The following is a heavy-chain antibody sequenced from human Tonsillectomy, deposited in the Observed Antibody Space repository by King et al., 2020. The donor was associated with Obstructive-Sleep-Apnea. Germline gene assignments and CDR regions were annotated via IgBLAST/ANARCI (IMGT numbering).Heavy chain of an antibody. J-gene: IGHJ6*02. CDR3: AVQHGMDV. Sequence: VQLQQWGAGLLKPSETLSLTCAVYGGSFSGYYWSWICQPPGKGLEWIGEINHSGSTNYNPSLKSRVTISVDTSKNQFSLKLSSVTAADTAVYYCAVQHGMDVWGQGTTVTVSS. CDR2: INHSGST. D-gene: IGHD1-1*01. V-gene: IGHV4-34*01. CDR1: GGSFSGYY.